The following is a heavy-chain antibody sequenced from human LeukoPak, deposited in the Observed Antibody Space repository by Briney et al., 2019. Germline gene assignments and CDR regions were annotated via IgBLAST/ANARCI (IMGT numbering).Heavy chain of an antibody. CDR2: ISSNGGST. Sequence: GRSLRLSCSVSGFTFSSYAMPWVRQGPGKGLEYVSSISSNGGSTYYADSVKGRFTISRDNSKNTVYLQMSSLRAEDTAVYYCVKGDRIGGRAYYYGMDVWGQGTTVTVSS. V-gene: IGHV3-64D*06. CDR3: VKGDRIGGRAYYYGMDV. D-gene: IGHD2-21*01. J-gene: IGHJ6*02. CDR1: GFTFSSYA.